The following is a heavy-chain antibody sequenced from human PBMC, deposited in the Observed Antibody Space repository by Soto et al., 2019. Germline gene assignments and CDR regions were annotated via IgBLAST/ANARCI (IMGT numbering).Heavy chain of an antibody. J-gene: IGHJ4*02. Sequence: ASVKVSCKASGGTFSSYAISWVRQAPGQGLEWMGGIIPIFGTANYAQKFQGRVTITADKSTSTAYMELSSLRSEDTAVYYCAGLIVGATTYFDSWGQGTLVPVSS. V-gene: IGHV1-69*06. D-gene: IGHD1-26*01. CDR3: AGLIVGATTYFDS. CDR2: IIPIFGTA. CDR1: GGTFSSYA.